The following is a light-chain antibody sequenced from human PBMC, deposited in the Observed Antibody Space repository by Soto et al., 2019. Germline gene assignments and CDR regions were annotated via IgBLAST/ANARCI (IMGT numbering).Light chain of an antibody. CDR2: EVS. Sequence: EIVMTQTPLSLSITPGEQASMSCRSSQSLLHSDGYTFLFWYLQKPGQSPQLLIYEVSTRVSGVPDRFSGSGSGTDFTLEISRVETDDVGIYYCMQSTQLPPTFGQGTRLEIK. V-gene: IGKV2D-29*02. CDR3: MQSTQLPPT. J-gene: IGKJ5*01. CDR1: QSLLHSDGYTF.